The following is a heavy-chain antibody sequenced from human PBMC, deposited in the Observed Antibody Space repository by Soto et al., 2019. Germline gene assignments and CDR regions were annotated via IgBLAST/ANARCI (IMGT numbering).Heavy chain of an antibody. J-gene: IGHJ4*02. CDR3: ARDGGGVYQKGFDY. CDR2: IYYSGST. V-gene: IGHV4-59*01. Sequence: QVQLQESGPGLVKPSETLSLTCTVSGGSISSYYWSWIRQPPGKGLEWIGYIYYSGSTNYNPSLKSRVPISVETSKNQFSLKLSSGTAGETAVYYCARDGGGVYQKGFDYWGQGTLVTVSS. D-gene: IGHD2-2*01. CDR1: GGSISSYY.